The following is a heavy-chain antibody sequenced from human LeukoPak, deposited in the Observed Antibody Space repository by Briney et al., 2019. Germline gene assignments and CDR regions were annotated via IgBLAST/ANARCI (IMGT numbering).Heavy chain of an antibody. D-gene: IGHD3-3*01. V-gene: IGHV1-46*01. CDR1: GYTFTSYY. CDR3: ARDLERTESPY. Sequence: ASVKVSCKASGYTFTSYYMHWVRQAPGQGLEWMGIINPSGGSTNYAQKFQGRVTITADESTSTAYMELSSLRSEDTAVYYCARDLERTESPYWGQGTLVTVSS. CDR2: INPSGGST. J-gene: IGHJ4*02.